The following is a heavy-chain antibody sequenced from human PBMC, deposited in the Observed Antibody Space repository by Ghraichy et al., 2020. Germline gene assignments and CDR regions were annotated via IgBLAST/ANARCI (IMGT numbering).Heavy chain of an antibody. J-gene: IGHJ4*02. CDR2: INHSGST. V-gene: IGHV4-34*01. CDR1: GGSFSGYY. CDR3: ARHGSQWLRLVYFDY. Sequence: SETLSLTCAVYGGSFSGYYWSWIRQPPGKGLEWIGEINHSGSTNYNPSLKSRVTISVDTSKNQFSLKLSSVTAADTAVYYCARHGSQWLRLVYFDYWGQGTLVTVSS. D-gene: IGHD5-12*01.